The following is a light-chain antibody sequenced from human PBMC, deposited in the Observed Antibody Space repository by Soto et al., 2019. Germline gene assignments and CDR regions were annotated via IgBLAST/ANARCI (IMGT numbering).Light chain of an antibody. CDR2: DVS. V-gene: IGKV1-13*02. J-gene: IGKJ1*01. Sequence: AIQVTPSPSSLSASVVDRVTITCRTSQGIRSALGWYQQKPGKVPKLLIYDVSSLQSGVPSRFSGSGSGTEFTLTISSLQPDDFATYYCQHYKMYSPWTFGQGTKVDIK. CDR3: QHYKMYSPWT. CDR1: QGIRSA.